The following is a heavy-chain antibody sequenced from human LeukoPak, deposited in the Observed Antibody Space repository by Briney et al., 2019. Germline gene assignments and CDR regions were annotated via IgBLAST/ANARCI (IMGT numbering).Heavy chain of an antibody. D-gene: IGHD6-13*01. J-gene: IGHJ4*02. V-gene: IGHV4-34*01. CDR2: INHSGST. Sequence: KPSETLSLTCAVYGGSFSGYYWSWLRQPPGKGLEWIGEINHSGSTNYNPSLKSRVTISVDTSKSQFSLKLSSVTAADTAVYYCARANSSLHYFDYWGQGTRVTVSP. CDR3: ARANSSLHYFDY. CDR1: GGSFSGYY.